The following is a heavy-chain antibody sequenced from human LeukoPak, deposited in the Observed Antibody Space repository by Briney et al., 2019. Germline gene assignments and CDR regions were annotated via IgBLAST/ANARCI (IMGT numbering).Heavy chain of an antibody. V-gene: IGHV4-59*01. J-gene: IGHJ4*02. D-gene: IGHD3-3*01. CDR2: IYYSGST. Sequence: SETLSLTCTVSGVSISSYYWSWIRQPPGKGLEWIGYIYYSGSTNYNPSLKSRVTISLDTSKNQFSLKLSSVTAADTAVYYCAREGYDFWSGYPYFDYWGQGALVTVSS. CDR3: AREGYDFWSGYPYFDY. CDR1: GVSISSYY.